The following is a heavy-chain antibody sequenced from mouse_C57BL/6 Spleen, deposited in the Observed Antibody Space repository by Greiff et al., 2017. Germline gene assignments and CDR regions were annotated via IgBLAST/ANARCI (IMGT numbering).Heavy chain of an antibody. J-gene: IGHJ4*01. CDR1: GFTFSSYG. D-gene: IGHD1-1*01. CDR2: ISSGGSYT. CDR3: ARQDNSSSHYNAMDY. Sequence: DVQLVESGGDLVKPGGSLKLSCAASGFTFSSYGMSWVRQTPDKSLEWVATISSGGSYTYYTDSVKGRFTISIDNAKNTLYLLMSTQKSEDTALYYCARQDNSSSHYNAMDYWGQGTSVTVAS. V-gene: IGHV5-6*01.